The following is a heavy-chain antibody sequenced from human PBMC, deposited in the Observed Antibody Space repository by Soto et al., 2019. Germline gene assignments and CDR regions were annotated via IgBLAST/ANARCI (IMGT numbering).Heavy chain of an antibody. CDR1: GFTFSSYA. Sequence: PGGSLRLSWAAYGFTFSSYAMSWVRQAPGKGLEWVSAISGSGGSTYYADSVKGRFTISRDNSKNTLYLQMNSLRAEDTAVYYCAKEIDFWSGYYTGLVGYWGQGTLVTVSS. D-gene: IGHD3-3*01. V-gene: IGHV3-23*01. J-gene: IGHJ4*02. CDR2: ISGSGGST. CDR3: AKEIDFWSGYYTGLVGY.